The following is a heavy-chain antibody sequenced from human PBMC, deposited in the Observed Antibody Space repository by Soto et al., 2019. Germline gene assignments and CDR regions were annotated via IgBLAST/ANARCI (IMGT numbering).Heavy chain of an antibody. CDR2: ISSSSSYI. V-gene: IGHV3-21*01. D-gene: IGHD3-22*01. CDR1: GFTFSSYS. J-gene: IGHJ6*02. CDR3: AGQYYYDSSDIYYYGMDA. Sequence: GGALRLSCAASGFTFSSYSMNWVRQAPGKGLEWVSSISSSSSYIYYADSVKGRFTISRDNAENSLYLQMNSLRAEDTAVYYCAGQYYYDSSDIYYYGMDAWGQGTTVTVSS.